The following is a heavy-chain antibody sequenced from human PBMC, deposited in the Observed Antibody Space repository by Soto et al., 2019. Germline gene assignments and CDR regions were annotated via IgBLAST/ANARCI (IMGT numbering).Heavy chain of an antibody. CDR3: AKSGSSGWYGWFDP. V-gene: IGHV2-5*01. CDR1: GFSLRTSGVG. CDR2: IYWNDDK. J-gene: IGHJ5*02. Sequence: SGPTLVNPTQTLTLTFILSGFSLRTSGVGVGWIRQPPGKALEWLGFIYWNDDKRYSPSLKSRLTITKDTSNNQVVLTMTNMDTVDTATYYCAKSGSSGWYGWFDPWGQGTLVTVSS. D-gene: IGHD6-19*01.